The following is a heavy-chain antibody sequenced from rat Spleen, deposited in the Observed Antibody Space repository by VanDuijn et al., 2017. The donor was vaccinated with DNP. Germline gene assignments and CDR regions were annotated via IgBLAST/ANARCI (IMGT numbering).Heavy chain of an antibody. V-gene: IGHV2S63*01. CDR1: GFSLTDYS. CDR3: VREHILQPFDY. D-gene: IGHD1-1*01. J-gene: IGHJ2*01. Sequence: EVQLKESGPGLVQPSQTLSLTCTVSGFSLTDYSVHWVRQSPGKGLEWMGTIWNGGTTDYNPTFKSRLSISRDTSKSQVFLKMNSLQTEDIGIYYCVREHILQPFDYWGQGVMVTVSS. CDR2: IWNGGTT.